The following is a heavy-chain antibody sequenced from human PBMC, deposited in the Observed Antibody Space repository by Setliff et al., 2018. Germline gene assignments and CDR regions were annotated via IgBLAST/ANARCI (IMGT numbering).Heavy chain of an antibody. V-gene: IGHV3-11*06. J-gene: IGHJ4*02. D-gene: IGHD3-22*01. CDR1: GFTFSDYY. CDR2: ISSSSSYT. CDR3: VRGSGYYYSDY. Sequence: GGSLRLSCAASGFTFSDYYMSWIRQAPGKGLEWVSYISSSSSYTNYADSVKGRFTISRDNVKNSLFLQMNSLRAEDTAVYYCVRGSGYYYSDYWGQGTLVTVSS.